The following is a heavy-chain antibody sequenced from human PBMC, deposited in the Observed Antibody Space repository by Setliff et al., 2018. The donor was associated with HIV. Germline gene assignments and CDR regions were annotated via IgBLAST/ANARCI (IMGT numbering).Heavy chain of an antibody. Sequence: SSETLSLTCAVYGGSFSGSYWSWIRQPPGKDLEWIGEINHSGSTNYNPSLKSRVTISVDTSKNQFSLKLTSVIAADTAVYYCATSTVAGLFDYWGQGALVT. V-gene: IGHV4-34*01. D-gene: IGHD6-19*01. J-gene: IGHJ4*02. CDR3: ATSTVAGLFDY. CDR2: INHSGST. CDR1: GGSFSGSY.